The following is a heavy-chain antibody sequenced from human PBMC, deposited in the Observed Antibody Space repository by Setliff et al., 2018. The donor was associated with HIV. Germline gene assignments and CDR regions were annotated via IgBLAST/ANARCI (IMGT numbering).Heavy chain of an antibody. D-gene: IGHD2-8*01. J-gene: IGHJ4*02. V-gene: IGHV1-69-2*01. CDR3: ATGGASMEIDS. CDR2: VDPGDGEP. Sequence: ASVKVSCKASGYTFTSYDINWVQQAPGKGLEWMGLVDPGDGEPEYAEKFQGRVTITADTSIDTAYMDLSSLTSEDTAVYYCATGGASMEIDSWGQGTLVTVSS. CDR1: GYTFTSYD.